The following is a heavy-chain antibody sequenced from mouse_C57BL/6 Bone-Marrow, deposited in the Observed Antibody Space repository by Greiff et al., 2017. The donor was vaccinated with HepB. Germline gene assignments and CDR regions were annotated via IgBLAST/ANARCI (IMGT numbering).Heavy chain of an antibody. V-gene: IGHV1-69*01. J-gene: IGHJ2*01. Sequence: VQLQQPGAELVMPGASVKLSCKASGYTFTSYWMHWVKQRPGQGLEWIGEIDPSDSYTNYNQKFKGKSTLTVDKSSSTAYMQLSSLTSEDSAVYYCARYWDFDYWGQGTTLTVSS. CDR3: ARYWDFDY. CDR2: IDPSDSYT. D-gene: IGHD4-1*01. CDR1: GYTFTSYW.